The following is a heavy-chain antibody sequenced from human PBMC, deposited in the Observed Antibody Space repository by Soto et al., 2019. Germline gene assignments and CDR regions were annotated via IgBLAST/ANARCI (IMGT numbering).Heavy chain of an antibody. J-gene: IGHJ4*02. Sequence: SETLSLTCTVSGGSMSRGGYYWSWIRQPPGKGLEWIGYIYYTGGTYYSPSLKSRVTISVDTSKNQFSLKLSFVTAADTALYYCARGNYDSSGYYFGYWGQGTLVTVSS. CDR1: GGSMSRGGYY. CDR3: ARGNYDSSGYYFGY. V-gene: IGHV4-30-4*01. D-gene: IGHD3-22*01. CDR2: IYYTGGT.